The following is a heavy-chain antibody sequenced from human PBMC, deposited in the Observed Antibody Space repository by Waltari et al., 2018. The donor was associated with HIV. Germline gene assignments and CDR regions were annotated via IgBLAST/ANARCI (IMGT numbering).Heavy chain of an antibody. V-gene: IGHV3-21*01. Sequence: VRLLGSGGGLVKPGRPLGLCCVLPEFSYRRYKLHWVRQARGKGREWVSNIGGRGKEIFYADSLRGRFNISRGNAKNSLFLEMDRLRVEDTAVYYCAREGHTNNYRNGLDVWGQGTTVIVSS. CDR1: EFSYRRYK. D-gene: IGHD3-16*02. J-gene: IGHJ6*02. CDR3: AREGHTNNYRNGLDV. CDR2: IGGRGKEI.